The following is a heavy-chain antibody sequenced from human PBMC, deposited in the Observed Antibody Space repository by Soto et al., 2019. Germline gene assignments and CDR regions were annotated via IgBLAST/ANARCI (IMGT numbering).Heavy chain of an antibody. D-gene: IGHD3-9*01. Sequence: SETLSLTCTVSGGSISSSAYFWGWIRQPPGKGLEWIGNIFYSGSSNYNPSLKSRVTISVDTSKSQFSLKLSSVTAADTAVYYCARQTGGHYDFLTGYYRDYYYGMDVWGQGTTVTVSS. V-gene: IGHV4-39*01. CDR3: ARQTGGHYDFLTGYYRDYYYGMDV. CDR1: GGSISSSAYF. J-gene: IGHJ6*02. CDR2: IFYSGSS.